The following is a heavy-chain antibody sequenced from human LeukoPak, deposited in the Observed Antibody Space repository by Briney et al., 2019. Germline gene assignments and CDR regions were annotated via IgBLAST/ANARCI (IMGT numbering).Heavy chain of an antibody. V-gene: IGHV3-23*01. Sequence: GGSLRLSCAASGFTFSSYAMSWIRQAPGKGLEWVSAISGSGGSTYYADSVKGRFTISRDNSKNTLYLQMNSLRAEDTAVYYCAKSYCSGGSCLYYWGQGTLVTVSS. CDR3: AKSYCSGGSCLYY. D-gene: IGHD2-15*01. CDR2: ISGSGGST. J-gene: IGHJ4*02. CDR1: GFTFSSYA.